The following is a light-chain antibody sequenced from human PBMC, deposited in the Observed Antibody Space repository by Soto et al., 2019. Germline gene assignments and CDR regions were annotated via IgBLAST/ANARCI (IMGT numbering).Light chain of an antibody. CDR1: ETVISN. CDR2: GAS. J-gene: IGKJ2*01. V-gene: IGKV3-15*01. CDR3: HQYDNAPQT. Sequence: EIVMTQSPATLSVSPGERATLSCRASETVISNLAWYQQKPGQAPRLLIYGASTRATGIPARFSGSGSGTDFSLTISRLEPEDFAVYYCHQYDNAPQTYGQGTKVDI.